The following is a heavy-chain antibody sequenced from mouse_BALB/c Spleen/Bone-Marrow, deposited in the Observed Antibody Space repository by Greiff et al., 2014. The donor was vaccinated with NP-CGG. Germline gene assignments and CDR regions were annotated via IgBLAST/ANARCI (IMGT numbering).Heavy chain of an antibody. Sequence: EVQLQQSGADLVKPGASVKLSCTASGFSIQDTYMHWVKQRPEQGLEWIGRIDPATGNTKYDPKFQGKATITADTSSNTAYLQLSSLTSEDAAVYYCSRYGNNVDYAMDYWGQGTSVAVSS. CDR3: SRYGNNVDYAMDY. J-gene: IGHJ4*01. D-gene: IGHD2-1*01. V-gene: IGHV14-3*02. CDR1: GFSIQDTY. CDR2: IDPATGNT.